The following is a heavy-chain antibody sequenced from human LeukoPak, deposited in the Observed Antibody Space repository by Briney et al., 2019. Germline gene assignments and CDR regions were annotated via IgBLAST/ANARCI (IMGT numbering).Heavy chain of an antibody. D-gene: IGHD3-22*01. CDR2: INHSGST. Sequence: SETLSLTCAVYGGSFSGYYWSWIRQPPGKGLEWIGEINHSGSTNYNPSLKSRVTISVDTSNNQFSLKLSSVTAADTAVYYCARTDYYDSRGFDYWGQGTLVTVPS. CDR3: ARTDYYDSRGFDY. J-gene: IGHJ4*02. CDR1: GGSFSGYY. V-gene: IGHV4-34*01.